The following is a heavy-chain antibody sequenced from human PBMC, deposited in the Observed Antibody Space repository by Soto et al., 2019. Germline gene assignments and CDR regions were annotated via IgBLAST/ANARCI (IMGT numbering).Heavy chain of an antibody. V-gene: IGHV3-74*01. CDR3: AREAYYDMSV. Sequence: EVQLVESGGGLVQPGGSLRLSCAASGFTFSTYWMHWVRQAPGKGLVWVSRINSDGSTTNYADSVKGRVTISRDNGKNTLYLQMNSRRAEDTAVYYCAREAYYDMSVWGQGTTVTVSS. J-gene: IGHJ6*02. CDR2: INSDGSTT. CDR1: GFTFSTYW.